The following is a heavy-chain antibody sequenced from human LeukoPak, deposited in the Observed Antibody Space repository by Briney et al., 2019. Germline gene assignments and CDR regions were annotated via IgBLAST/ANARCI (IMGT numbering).Heavy chain of an antibody. CDR1: GFSFKTDG. Sequence: GGSLRLSCVASGFSFKTDGVHWVRQAPGKGLEWVAHIRHDGSLIYYSESAKGRFTISRDNSKNTLYLQMNSLRSDDTAVYYCTRGDDYGSNMRLPKFNWFDHWGQGSLVTVSS. J-gene: IGHJ5*02. CDR3: TRGDDYGSNMRLPKFNWFDH. D-gene: IGHD4-17*01. CDR2: IRHDGSLI. V-gene: IGHV3-30*02.